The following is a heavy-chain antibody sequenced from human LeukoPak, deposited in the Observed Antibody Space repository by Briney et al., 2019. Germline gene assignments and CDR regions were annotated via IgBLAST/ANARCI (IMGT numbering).Heavy chain of an antibody. Sequence: GASVKVSCKASGYTFTGYYMHWVRQAPGQGLEWMGWINPNSGGTNYAQKFQGRVTMTRDTSISTAYMELSRLRSDDTAVYYCARSRFPIRLSYYYGSGSYGIDYWGQGTLVTISS. CDR3: ARSRFPIRLSYYYGSGSYGIDY. J-gene: IGHJ4*02. V-gene: IGHV1-2*02. CDR2: INPNSGGT. CDR1: GYTFTGYY. D-gene: IGHD3-10*01.